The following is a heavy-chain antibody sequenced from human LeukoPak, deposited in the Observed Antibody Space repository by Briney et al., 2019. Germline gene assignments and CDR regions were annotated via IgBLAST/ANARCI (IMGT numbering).Heavy chain of an antibody. D-gene: IGHD5-18*01. CDR2: IRGKANSYAT. V-gene: IGHV3-73*01. J-gene: IGHJ4*02. CDR1: GFTFSGSA. Sequence: GGSLRLSCAAPGFTFSGSAIHWVRQASGKGLEWVGRIRGKANSYATAYAAPVKGRFTISRDDSKNTAYLQMNSLKTEDTAVYYCTTITADTALVDFDYWGQGTLVTVSS. CDR3: TTITADTALVDFDY.